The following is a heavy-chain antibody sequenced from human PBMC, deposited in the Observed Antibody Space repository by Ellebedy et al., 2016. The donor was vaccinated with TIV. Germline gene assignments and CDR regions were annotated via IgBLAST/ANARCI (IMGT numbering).Heavy chain of an antibody. J-gene: IGHJ6*02. CDR3: AKGRIAAAKYYYYYYGMDV. D-gene: IGHD6-13*01. Sequence: GGSLRLSXAASGFTFSSYAMSWVRQAPGKGLEWVSAISGSGGSTYYADSVKGRFTISRDNSKNTLYLQMNSLRAEDTAVYYCAKGRIAAAKYYYYYYGMDVWGQGTTVTVSS. CDR1: GFTFSSYA. V-gene: IGHV3-23*01. CDR2: ISGSGGST.